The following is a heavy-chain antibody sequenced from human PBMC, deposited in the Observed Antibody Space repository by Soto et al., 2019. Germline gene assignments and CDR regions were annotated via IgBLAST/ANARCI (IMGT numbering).Heavy chain of an antibody. D-gene: IGHD1-1*01. V-gene: IGHV4-30-2*01. Sequence: QLQLQESGSGLVRPSQTLSLTCAVSGGSISSGGYSWNWIRQPPGKGLEWIGYIYHSGSTLYNPSPNRRVTISVDKSKNQFSLKLSSVTAADTAVYYCARDQLEGNWFDPWGQGTLVTVSS. CDR2: IYHSGST. CDR1: GGSISSGGYS. CDR3: ARDQLEGNWFDP. J-gene: IGHJ5*02.